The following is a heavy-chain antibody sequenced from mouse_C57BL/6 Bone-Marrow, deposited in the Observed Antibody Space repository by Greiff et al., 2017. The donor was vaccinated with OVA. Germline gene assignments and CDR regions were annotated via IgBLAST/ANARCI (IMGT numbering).Heavy chain of an antibody. Sequence: VQLQESGPGLVKPSQSLFLTCSITGFPITSGYYWIWIRQSPGKPLEWMGYITHSGETFYNPSLQSPISITRETSKNQFFLQLNSVTTEDTAMYYCAGDPLSTMITRAWFAYWGQGTLVTVSA. CDR2: ITHSGET. V-gene: IGHV12-3*01. J-gene: IGHJ3*01. CDR3: AGDPLSTMITRAWFAY. D-gene: IGHD2-4*01. CDR1: GFPITSGYY.